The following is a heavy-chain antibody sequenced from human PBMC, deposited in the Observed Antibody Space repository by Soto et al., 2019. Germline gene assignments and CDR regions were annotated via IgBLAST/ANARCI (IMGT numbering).Heavy chain of an antibody. J-gene: IGHJ4*02. Sequence: QVQLVQSGAEVKKPGASVKVSCKASGYTFTSYYMHWVRQAPGQGLEWMGIINPSGGSTSYAQKFQGRVTMTRETATSTVYMELSSLRSEDTAVYYCERDAYYDFWSGSSVDYWGQGTLVTGSS. V-gene: IGHV1-46*01. CDR2: INPSGGST. CDR1: GYTFTSYY. CDR3: ERDAYYDFWSGSSVDY. D-gene: IGHD3-3*01.